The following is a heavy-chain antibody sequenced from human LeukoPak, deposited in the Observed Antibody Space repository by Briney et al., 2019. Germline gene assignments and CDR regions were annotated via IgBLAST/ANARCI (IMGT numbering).Heavy chain of an antibody. V-gene: IGHV3-7*01. J-gene: IGHJ6*03. CDR3: ARGNFSLGWLTYYYYYYMDV. Sequence: PGRSLRLSCAASGFTFNTRTMHWVRQAPGKGLEWVANIKQDGSEKHYVDSVKGRFTISRDNAKNSLYLQMNSLRAEDTAVYYCARGNFSLGWLTYYYYYYMDVWGKGTTVTISS. CDR2: IKQDGSEK. D-gene: IGHD3-22*01. CDR1: GFTFNTRT.